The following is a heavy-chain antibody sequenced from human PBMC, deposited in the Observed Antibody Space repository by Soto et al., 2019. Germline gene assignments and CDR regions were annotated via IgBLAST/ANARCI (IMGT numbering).Heavy chain of an antibody. CDR1: GYTFTSYG. Sequence: QVQLVQSGAEVKKPGASVKVSCKASGYTFTSYGISWVRQAPGQGLEWMGWISAYNGNTNYAQKLQGRVTLTPDTSTSTASMELTSQRSDDPAVYNCARELVRHSRITFGGDIVPGYWGQGTLVTVSS. D-gene: IGHD3-16*02. V-gene: IGHV1-18*01. J-gene: IGHJ4*02. CDR3: ARELVRHSRITFGGDIVPGY. CDR2: ISAYNGNT.